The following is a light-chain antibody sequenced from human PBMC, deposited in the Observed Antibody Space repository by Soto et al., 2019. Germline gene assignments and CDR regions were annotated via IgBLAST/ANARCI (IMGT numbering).Light chain of an antibody. J-gene: IGKJ2*01. V-gene: IGKV3-20*01. CDR2: GAS. CDR1: QSVSSSY. CDR3: QQYGSSPYT. Sequence: EIVLTQSPGTLSLSPGERATLSCRASQSVSSSYLAWYQQKPGQAPRLLIYGASCRATGIPDRFSGSGSGTDFTLTISRLEPEDFAVYYCQQYGSSPYTFGQGTNLEIK.